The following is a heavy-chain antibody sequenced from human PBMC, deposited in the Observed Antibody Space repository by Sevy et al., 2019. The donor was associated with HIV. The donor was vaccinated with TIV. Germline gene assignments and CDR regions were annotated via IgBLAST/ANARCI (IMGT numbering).Heavy chain of an antibody. J-gene: IGHJ5*02. Sequence: ASVKVSCKASGGTFSSYAISWVRQAPGQGLEWMGGIIPIFGTANYAQKFQGRVTITADESTSTAYMELSSLRSEDTAVYYCARGNDDIVVVPAAIMNKDWFDPWGQGTLVTVSS. V-gene: IGHV1-69*13. CDR2: IIPIFGTA. CDR1: GGTFSSYA. D-gene: IGHD2-2*02. CDR3: ARGNDDIVVVPAAIMNKDWFDP.